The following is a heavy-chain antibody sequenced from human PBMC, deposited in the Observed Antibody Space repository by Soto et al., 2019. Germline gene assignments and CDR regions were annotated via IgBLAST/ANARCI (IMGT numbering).Heavy chain of an antibody. CDR2: IYGDDDK. D-gene: IGHD3-9*01. CDR3: AHSPPNFDWLLGGYNWFDP. CDR1: GFSLNASGVG. Sequence: QITLKESGPTLGKPTQTLTLTCTFSGFSLNASGVGVGWIRQPPGKALEWLTLIYGDDDKRYSPSLKTRLTTTQDTSKNQVVLTMANMDPLDTATYYCAHSPPNFDWLLGGYNWFDPWGQGTLVTVSS. J-gene: IGHJ5*02. V-gene: IGHV2-5*02.